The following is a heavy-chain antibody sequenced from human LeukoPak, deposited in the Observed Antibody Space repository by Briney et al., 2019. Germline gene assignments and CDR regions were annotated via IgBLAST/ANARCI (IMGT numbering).Heavy chain of an antibody. CDR2: IMPILGIA. CDR3: VRDGYNYPGDRGHDY. Sequence: ASVKVSCKASRGTFSSYAISWVRQAPGQGREWMGRIMPILGIANYAQKFQGRVTITADKSTSPAYMELGRVRSEDRAVYCGVRDGYNYPGDRGHDYWGQGTLVTVSS. D-gene: IGHD5-24*01. J-gene: IGHJ4*02. V-gene: IGHV1-69*04. CDR1: RGTFSSYA.